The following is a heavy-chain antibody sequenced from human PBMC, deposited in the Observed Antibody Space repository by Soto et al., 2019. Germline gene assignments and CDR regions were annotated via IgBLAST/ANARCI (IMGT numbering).Heavy chain of an antibody. CDR2: IYYNGDT. CDR1: GGSVSSGNYF. Sequence: QLQLQESGPGLVKPAETLSLKCAVSGGSVSSGNYFWGWIRQPPGKGLEWIGNIYYNGDTYYSPSLNSRVTMSVDTAQNQFSLRLTSVTAADTAVYYCARRLIDTWNQGHACDFWGQGTLVTVSS. CDR3: ARRLIDTWNQGHACDF. J-gene: IGHJ3*01. V-gene: IGHV4-39*01. D-gene: IGHD1-20*01.